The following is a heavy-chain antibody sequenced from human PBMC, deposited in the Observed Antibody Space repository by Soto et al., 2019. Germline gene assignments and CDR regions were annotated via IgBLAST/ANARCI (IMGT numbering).Heavy chain of an antibody. D-gene: IGHD2-21*01. CDR1: GFTFSSYS. V-gene: IGHV3-21*01. CDR3: ARVDFDGYYYYGMGV. J-gene: IGHJ6*02. Sequence: EVQLVESGGGLVKPGGSLRLSCAASGFTFSSYSMNWLRQAPGKGLEWVSSISSSSSYIYYADSVKGRFTISRDNAKNSLYLQMNGLRAEDTAVYYCARVDFDGYYYYGMGVWGQGTTVTVSS. CDR2: ISSSSSYI.